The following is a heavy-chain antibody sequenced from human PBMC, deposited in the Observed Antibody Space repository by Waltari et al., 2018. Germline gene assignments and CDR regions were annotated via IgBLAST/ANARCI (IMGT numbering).Heavy chain of an antibody. J-gene: IGHJ4*02. Sequence: EVQLVESGGGLVQSGGSLRLSCAASGFTFSTYNMNWVRQAPGKGLECLSDISSGSGSIYYADAVKGRFTISRDNARNSLYLQMNNLRAEDTAVYYCATRGGISNWGLDYWGQGTLVTVSS. D-gene: IGHD7-27*01. CDR3: ATRGGISNWGLDY. V-gene: IGHV3-48*04. CDR1: GFTFSTYN. CDR2: ISSGSGSI.